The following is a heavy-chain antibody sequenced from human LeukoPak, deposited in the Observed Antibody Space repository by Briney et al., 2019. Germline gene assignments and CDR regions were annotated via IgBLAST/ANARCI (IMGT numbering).Heavy chain of an antibody. CDR3: ARGDGGYCTNGVCSTFDY. V-gene: IGHV3-21*01. D-gene: IGHD2-8*01. CDR2: ISSSSSYT. CDR1: GLTFSSDS. J-gene: IGHJ4*02. Sequence: GGSLRLSCAASGLTFSSDSMNWVRQAPGKGLEWVSSISSSSSYTYHADSVKGRFTITRDNAKSSLYLQMNSLRAEDTAVYYCARGDGGYCTNGVCSTFDYWGQGTLVTVSS.